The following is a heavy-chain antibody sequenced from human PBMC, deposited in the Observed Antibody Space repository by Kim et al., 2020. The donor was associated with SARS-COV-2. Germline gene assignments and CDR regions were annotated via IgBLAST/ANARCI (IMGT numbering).Heavy chain of an antibody. J-gene: IGHJ4*02. V-gene: IGHV3-53*01. CDR1: GFTVSSNY. CDR2: IYSGGST. Sequence: GGSLRLSCAASGFTVSSNYMSWVRQAPGKGLEWVSVIYSGGSTYYADSVKGRFTISRDNSKNTLYLQMNSLRAEDTAVYYCTRGGLLWFGDGSEPFDYWGQGTLVTVSS. D-gene: IGHD3-10*01. CDR3: TRGGLLWFGDGSEPFDY.